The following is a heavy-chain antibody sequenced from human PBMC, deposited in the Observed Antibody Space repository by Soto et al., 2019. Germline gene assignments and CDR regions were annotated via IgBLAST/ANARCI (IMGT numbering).Heavy chain of an antibody. V-gene: IGHV3-74*01. CDR1: GFTFSSYW. CDR3: ARGSITMVRGVNWNWFDP. Sequence: PGGSLRLSCAGSGFTFSSYWMHWVRQAPGKGLVWVSRINSDGSSTSYADSVKGRFTISRDNAKNTLYLQMNSLRAEDTAVYYCARGSITMVRGVNWNWFDPWGQGTLVTVSS. J-gene: IGHJ5*02. D-gene: IGHD3-10*01. CDR2: INSDGSST.